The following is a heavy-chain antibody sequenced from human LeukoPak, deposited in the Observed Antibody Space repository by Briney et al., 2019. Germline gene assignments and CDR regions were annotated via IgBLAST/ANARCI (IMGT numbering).Heavy chain of an antibody. CDR3: ARGMRRGHSDY. Sequence: PWEALSLTCAVYGGSLWGYYWGWIRQPPGKGLEWNGEIHHSGRTNYNPSLKSRVILSVDTSKNQFSRKVSSVTAADTAVYYCARGMRRGHSDYWGQGTLVTVSS. J-gene: IGHJ4*02. CDR2: IHHSGRT. V-gene: IGHV4-34*01. D-gene: IGHD5-12*01. CDR1: GGSLWGYY.